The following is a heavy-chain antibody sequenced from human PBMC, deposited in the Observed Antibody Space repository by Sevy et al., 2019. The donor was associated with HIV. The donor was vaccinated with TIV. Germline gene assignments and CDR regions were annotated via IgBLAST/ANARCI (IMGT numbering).Heavy chain of an antibody. V-gene: IGHV3-30*18. Sequence: GGSLRLSCAASGFTFSTHGMHWVRQAPGKGLEWVALISNDGSDKNYVDSVKGRFTISRDNSKDTLYLQMNGLRAEDTAVYYCANSWGRFDGSSWIYYYYGMDVWGHGTTVTVSS. CDR1: GFTFSTHG. CDR3: ANSWGRFDGSSWIYYYYGMDV. D-gene: IGHD6-13*01. CDR2: ISNDGSDK. J-gene: IGHJ6*02.